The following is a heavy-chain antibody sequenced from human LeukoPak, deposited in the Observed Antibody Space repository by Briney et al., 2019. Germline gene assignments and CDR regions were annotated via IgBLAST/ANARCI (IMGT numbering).Heavy chain of an antibody. Sequence: SETLSLTCAVYGGSFSGYYWSWIRQPPGKGLEWIGEINHSGSTNYNPSLKSRVTISVDTSKNQFSLKLSSVTAADTAVYYCARGGSRFMVRGVTIDYWGQGTLVTVSS. V-gene: IGHV4-34*01. J-gene: IGHJ4*02. CDR3: ARGGSRFMVRGVTIDY. CDR2: INHSGST. CDR1: GGSFSGYY. D-gene: IGHD3-10*01.